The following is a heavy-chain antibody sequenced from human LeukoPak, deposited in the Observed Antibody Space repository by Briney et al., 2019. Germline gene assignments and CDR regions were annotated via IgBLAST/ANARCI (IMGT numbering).Heavy chain of an antibody. J-gene: IGHJ4*02. V-gene: IGHV3-53*01. CDR2: IYSGGST. CDR1: GFAVSNNY. Sequence: GGSLRLSCAASGFAVSNNYMSWVRQAPGKGLEWVSVIYSGGSTYYADSVKGRFTISRDNSKNTLYLQMNSLRAEDTAVYYCARGKYSSGWFDYWGQGTLVTVSS. CDR3: ARGKYSSGWFDY. D-gene: IGHD6-19*01.